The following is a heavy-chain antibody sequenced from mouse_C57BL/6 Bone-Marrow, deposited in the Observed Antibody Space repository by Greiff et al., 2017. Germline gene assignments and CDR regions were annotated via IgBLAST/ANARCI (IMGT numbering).Heavy chain of an antibody. V-gene: IGHV1-4*01. Sequence: QVQLQQSGAELARPGASVKMSCKASGYTFTSYTMHWVKQRPGQGLEWIGYINPGGGYTKYNQKFKDKATLTADKSSSTSYMQLSSLTSEDAAVYYGACDPPGFAYWGQGTLVTVAA. D-gene: IGHD2-13*01. CDR2: INPGGGYT. CDR1: GYTFTSYT. J-gene: IGHJ3*01. CDR3: ACDPPGFAY.